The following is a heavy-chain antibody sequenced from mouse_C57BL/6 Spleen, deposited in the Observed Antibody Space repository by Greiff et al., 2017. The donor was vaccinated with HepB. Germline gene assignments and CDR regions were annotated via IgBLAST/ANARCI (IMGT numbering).Heavy chain of an antibody. Sequence: QVQLQQPGAELVKPGASVKLSCKASGYTFNSYWMHWVKQRPGLGLEWIGRIDPKSGGTKYNEKFKSKATLTVDKPSSTAYMQLSSLTSEDSAVYYCAGFYYDYYDYFDYWGQGTTLTVSS. CDR2: IDPKSGGT. J-gene: IGHJ2*01. V-gene: IGHV1-72*01. CDR1: GYTFNSYW. D-gene: IGHD2-4*01. CDR3: AGFYYDYYDYFDY.